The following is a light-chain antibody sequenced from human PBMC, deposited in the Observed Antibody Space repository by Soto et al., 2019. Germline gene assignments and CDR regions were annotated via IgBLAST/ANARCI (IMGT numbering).Light chain of an antibody. Sequence: SVLTQPASVSGSPGQSITISCTGASSDVGGYNYVSWYQHHPGKAPKLMIYEVSTRPSGVSNRFSGSKSGNTASLTISGLQAEDEADYYCSSYTSTSSVYVFGTGTKVTV. J-gene: IGLJ1*01. V-gene: IGLV2-14*01. CDR3: SSYTSTSSVYV. CDR1: SSDVGGYNY. CDR2: EVS.